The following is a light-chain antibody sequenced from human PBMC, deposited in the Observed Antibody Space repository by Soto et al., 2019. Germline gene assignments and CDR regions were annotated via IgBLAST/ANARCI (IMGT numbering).Light chain of an antibody. J-gene: IGLJ3*02. CDR2: TTN. V-gene: IGLV8-61*01. CDR1: SGSVSTTYY. Sequence: QTVVTQETAFSVSPGGTVTLTCGLTSGSVSTTYYPSWYQQTPGQAPRTLIYTTNTRSSGVPDRFSGSILGNKAALTITGAQADDESHYYCVLYMGSGISVFGGGTKLTVL. CDR3: VLYMGSGISV.